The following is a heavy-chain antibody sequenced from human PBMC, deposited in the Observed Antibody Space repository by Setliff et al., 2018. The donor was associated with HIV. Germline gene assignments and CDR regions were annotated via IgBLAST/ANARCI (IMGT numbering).Heavy chain of an antibody. J-gene: IGHJ4*02. Sequence: SETLSLTCTVSGGSISGSSDYWGWIRQPPGKGLEWIGSIFYTGSTYYNPSLKGRVTVSVDTSINQFSLKLSSVTAADTSVYYCSRHSSSGYLPYYFDYWGQGTLVTVSS. D-gene: IGHD3-3*01. CDR1: GGSISGSSDY. V-gene: IGHV4-39*01. CDR2: IFYTGST. CDR3: SRHSSSGYLPYYFDY.